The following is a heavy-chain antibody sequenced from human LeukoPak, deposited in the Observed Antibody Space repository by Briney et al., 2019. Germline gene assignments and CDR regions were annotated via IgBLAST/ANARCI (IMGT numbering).Heavy chain of an antibody. CDR2: IYTGGNT. CDR1: GFTVDSNY. V-gene: IGHV3-53*01. D-gene: IGHD3-10*01. CDR3: AKVPSSSGRSPYDY. Sequence: QAGGSLRLSCAASGFTVDSNYLSWVRQAPGKGLEWVSTIYTGGNTYYAASVKGRFTISRDFSKNTVFLHMNSLRAEDTAVYYCAKVPSSSGRSPYDYWGQGTLVTVSS. J-gene: IGHJ4*02.